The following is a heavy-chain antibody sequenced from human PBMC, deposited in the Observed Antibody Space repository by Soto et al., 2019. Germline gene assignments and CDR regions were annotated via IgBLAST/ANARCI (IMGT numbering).Heavy chain of an antibody. CDR3: AKPATVTTSTDY. J-gene: IGHJ4*02. V-gene: IGHV3-30*18. Sequence: QVQLVESGGGVVQPGRSLRLSCAASGFTFSSYGMHWVRQAPGKGLEWVAVISYDGSNKYYADSVKGRFTISRDNSKNTLYLQMNSLRAEDTAVYYCAKPATVTTSTDYWGQGTLFTVSS. CDR2: ISYDGSNK. CDR1: GFTFSSYG. D-gene: IGHD4-17*01.